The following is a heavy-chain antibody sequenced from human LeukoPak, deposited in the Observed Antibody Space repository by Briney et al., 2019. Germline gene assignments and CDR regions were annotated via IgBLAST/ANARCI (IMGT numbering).Heavy chain of an antibody. J-gene: IGHJ5*02. V-gene: IGHV1-8*03. D-gene: IGHD3-16*02. CDR3: ARGPSLSRYNWFDP. CDR1: GYTFTSYD. Sequence: ASVKVSCKASGYTFTSYDINWVRQATGQGLEWMGWMNPNSGNTGYAQKFQGRVTITRNTSISTAYMELSSLRSEDTAVYYCARGPSLSRYNWFDPWGQGTLVTVSS. CDR2: MNPNSGNT.